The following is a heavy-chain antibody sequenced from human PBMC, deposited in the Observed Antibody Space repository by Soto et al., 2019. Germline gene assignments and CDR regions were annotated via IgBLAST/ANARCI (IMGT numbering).Heavy chain of an antibody. V-gene: IGHV3-73*02. CDR2: IRNKANSYAT. J-gene: IGHJ5*02. CDR1: GFTFSDST. Sequence: EVQLVESGGGLVQPGGSLKLSCAASGFTFSDSTMHWVRQASGKGLEWVGRIRNKANSYATAYAASVKGRFTVSRDDSKNTAYLQMNGLKTEDTAVYYCTSSFVVVTAIAASWGQGTLVTASS. CDR3: TSSFVVVTAIAAS. D-gene: IGHD2-21*02.